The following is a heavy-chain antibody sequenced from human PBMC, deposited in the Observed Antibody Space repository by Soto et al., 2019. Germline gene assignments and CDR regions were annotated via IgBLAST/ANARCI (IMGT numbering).Heavy chain of an antibody. D-gene: IGHD3-22*01. V-gene: IGHV3-53*01. J-gene: IGHJ5*01. CDR2: IYSGGST. CDR1: GFTVSSNY. CDR3: AREGSSGWFGY. Sequence: EVQLVESGGGLIQPGGSLRLSCAVSGFTVSSNYMSWVRQAPGKGLEWVSVIYSGGSTFYADSVKGRFTISRDHPKNTLYLQMSSLRAEDTAVYYCAREGSSGWFGYWGQGTLVTVSS.